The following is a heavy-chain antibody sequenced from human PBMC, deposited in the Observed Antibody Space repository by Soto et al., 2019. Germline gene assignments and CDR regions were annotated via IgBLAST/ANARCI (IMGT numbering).Heavy chain of an antibody. J-gene: IGHJ5*02. CDR2: ISANGASI. V-gene: IGHV3-23*01. D-gene: IGHD3-22*01. CDR3: AKDRYYDTPGWFDP. CDR1: GFTFRDHA. Sequence: PGGSLRLSCVGSGFTFRDHAMRWFRQAPGRGLEWVSAISANGASIQHADSVKGRFSVSRDNAKNTVYLQMDNLRTEDSAVYYCAKDRYYDTPGWFDPWGQGSRVTVSS.